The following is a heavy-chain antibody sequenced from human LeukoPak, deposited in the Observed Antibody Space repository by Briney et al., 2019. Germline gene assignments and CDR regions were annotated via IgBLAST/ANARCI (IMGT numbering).Heavy chain of an antibody. CDR3: ARENSSGWERKPFDY. CDR2: ISSSSYI. D-gene: IGHD6-19*01. V-gene: IGHV3-21*01. CDR1: GFTFSSYS. J-gene: IGHJ4*02. Sequence: GGSLRLSCAASGFTFSSYSMDWVRPAPGKGLEWVSGISSSSYIYYADSVKGRFTISRDNAKNSLYLQMNSLRAEDTAVYYCARENSSGWERKPFDYWGQGTLVTVSS.